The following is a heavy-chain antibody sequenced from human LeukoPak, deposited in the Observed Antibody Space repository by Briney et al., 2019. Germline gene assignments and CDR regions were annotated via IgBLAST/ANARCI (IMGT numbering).Heavy chain of an antibody. CDR3: AKVRSDYYDILTGNYNPLFDY. Sequence: GGSLRLSCAASGFTFSSNAMSWVRQAPGKGLEWVAAIRGSGGGTYYADSVKGRFTISRDNSKNTLYLQMNSLRAEDTAVYYCAKVRSDYYDILTGNYNPLFDYWGQGTLVTVSS. D-gene: IGHD3-9*01. CDR2: IRGSGGGT. V-gene: IGHV3-23*01. CDR1: GFTFSSNA. J-gene: IGHJ4*02.